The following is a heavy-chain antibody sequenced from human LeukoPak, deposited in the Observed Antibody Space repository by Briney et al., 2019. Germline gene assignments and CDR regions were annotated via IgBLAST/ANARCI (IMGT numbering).Heavy chain of an antibody. J-gene: IGHJ4*02. V-gene: IGHV1-46*01. CDR2: INPRGGST. Sequence: ASVKVSCKASGYIFTTYFMHWLRQAPGQGPEWMGIINPRGGSTDYAQKFQGRVTMTSDTSTSTVYMELKSLRSEDTAVYFCARVGATGATADNWGQGTLVTVSS. CDR1: GYIFTTYF. D-gene: IGHD1-1*01. CDR3: ARVGATGATADN.